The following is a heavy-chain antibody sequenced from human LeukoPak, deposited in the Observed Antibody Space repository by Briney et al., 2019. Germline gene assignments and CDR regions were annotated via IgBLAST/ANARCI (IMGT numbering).Heavy chain of an antibody. CDR2: IYYSGST. J-gene: IGHJ4*02. CDR3: ARGLPYGSGDS. CDR1: GGSISSGDYY. V-gene: IGHV4-30-4*01. Sequence: ASETLSLTCTVSGGSISSGDYYWSWIRQPPGKGLEWIGYIYYSGSTYYNPSLKSRVTISVDTSKNQFSLKLSSVTAADTAVYYCARGLPYGSGDSWGQGTLVTVSS. D-gene: IGHD3-10*01.